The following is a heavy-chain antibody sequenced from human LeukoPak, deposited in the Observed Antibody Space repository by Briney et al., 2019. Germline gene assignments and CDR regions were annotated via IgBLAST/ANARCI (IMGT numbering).Heavy chain of an antibody. Sequence: GGSLRLSCAASGFTFSSYSMNWVRQAPGKGLERVSYISGSSSYIYYADSVKGRFTISRDNAKNSLYLQMNSLRAEDTAVYFCARDTGMVSSDYGLDVWGKGTTVIVSS. J-gene: IGHJ6*04. CDR3: ARDTGMVSSDYGLDV. V-gene: IGHV3-21*01. CDR2: ISGSSSYI. D-gene: IGHD5-18*01. CDR1: GFTFSSYS.